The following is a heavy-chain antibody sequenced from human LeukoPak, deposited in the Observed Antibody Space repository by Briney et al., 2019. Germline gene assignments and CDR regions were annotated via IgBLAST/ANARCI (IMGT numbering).Heavy chain of an antibody. Sequence: SVKVSCKASGGTFSSYAISWVRQAPGQGLEWMGGIIPIFGTANYAQKFQGRVTITADKSTSTAYMELSSLRSDDTAVYYCARDLHYDSSGYWVYWGQGTLVTVSS. V-gene: IGHV1-69*06. J-gene: IGHJ4*02. D-gene: IGHD3-22*01. CDR3: ARDLHYDSSGYWVY. CDR2: IIPIFGTA. CDR1: GGTFSSYA.